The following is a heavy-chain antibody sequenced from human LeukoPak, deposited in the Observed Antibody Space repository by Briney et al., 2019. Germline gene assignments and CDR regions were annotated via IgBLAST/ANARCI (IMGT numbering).Heavy chain of an antibody. CDR1: GFSLSTSGMC. Sequence: SGPTLLNPTQTLTLTFTFPGFSLSTSGMCVSWIRKPPGKALEWLARIDWDDDKYYSTSLKTRLTISTDTSKNQVVLTMTNMDPVDTATYYCARICSPRFGDFVDYWGQGTLVTVSS. CDR3: ARICSPRFGDFVDY. V-gene: IGHV2-70*11. CDR2: IDWDDDK. D-gene: IGHD3-10*01. J-gene: IGHJ4*02.